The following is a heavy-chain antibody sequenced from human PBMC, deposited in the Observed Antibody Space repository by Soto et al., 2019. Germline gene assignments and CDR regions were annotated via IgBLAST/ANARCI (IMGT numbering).Heavy chain of an antibody. J-gene: IGHJ5*02. CDR1: GFSLSTSGVG. D-gene: IGHD3-10*01. CDR2: IYLDDDK. V-gene: IGHV2-5*02. Sequence: QITLKESGPTLVKPTQTLTLTCTFSGFSLSTSGVGVGWIRQPPGKALEWLALIYLDDDKRYSPSLKSRLTITKDTSKNQVVLTMTNMAPVDTATYYCAHRPGYYGSGSFPYNWFDPWGQGTLLTVSS. CDR3: AHRPGYYGSGSFPYNWFDP.